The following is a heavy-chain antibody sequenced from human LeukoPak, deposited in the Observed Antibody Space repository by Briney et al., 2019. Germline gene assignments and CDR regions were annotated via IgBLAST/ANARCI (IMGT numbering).Heavy chain of an antibody. CDR3: VKDREGTTFDN. CDR2: ISDDGSRQ. Sequence: PGGSLRLSCAATGFTFSNYAIHWGRQAPGKGLEWVAFISDDGSRQHYADSVKGRFTISRDNSKNTLNLQMNSLRAEDTAVYYCVKDREGTTFDNWGQGTLVTVSS. V-gene: IGHV3-30-3*01. CDR1: GFTFSNYA. J-gene: IGHJ4*02. D-gene: IGHD1-7*01.